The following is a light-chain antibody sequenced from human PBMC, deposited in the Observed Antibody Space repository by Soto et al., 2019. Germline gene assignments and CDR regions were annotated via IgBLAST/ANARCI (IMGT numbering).Light chain of an antibody. V-gene: IGKV1-9*01. CDR2: AAS. Sequence: DIPLTQSPSFLSASVGDRVTITCRASQGISSYLAWYQQKPGKAPKLLVYAASALQGGVPSRFSGSGSGTEFTLRISSLQPEDFATYFCQQLNSYPFTFGPGTKV. CDR3: QQLNSYPFT. CDR1: QGISSY. J-gene: IGKJ3*01.